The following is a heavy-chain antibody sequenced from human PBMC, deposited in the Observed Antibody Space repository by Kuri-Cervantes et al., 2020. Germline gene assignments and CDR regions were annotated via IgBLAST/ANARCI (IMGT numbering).Heavy chain of an antibody. D-gene: IGHD6-19*01. CDR2: IYYSGST. CDR3: ARDQEQQWLVLPNYYYYGMDV. J-gene: IGHJ6*02. V-gene: IGHV4-61*01. Sequence: SETLSLTCTVSGGSISSSSYYWGWIRQPPGKGLEWIGYIYYSGSTNYNPSLKSRVTISVDTSKNQFSLKLSSVTAADTAVYYCARDQEQQWLVLPNYYYYGMDVWGQGTTVTVSS. CDR1: GGSISSSSYY.